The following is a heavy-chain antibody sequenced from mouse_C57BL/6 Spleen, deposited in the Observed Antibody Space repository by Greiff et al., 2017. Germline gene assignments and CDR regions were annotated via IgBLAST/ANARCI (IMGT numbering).Heavy chain of an antibody. CDR3: ARPYSNYGSAMDY. V-gene: IGHV1-53*01. Sequence: VQLQQPGAELVKPGASVKLSCTASGFNFNSDWMHWVKQRPGQGLEWIGNINPNNGGTNYNEKFKSKATLTVDKSSSTAYMQLSSLTSEDSAVYYCARPYSNYGSAMDYWGQGTSVTVSS. D-gene: IGHD2-5*01. CDR1: GFNFNSDW. CDR2: INPNNGGT. J-gene: IGHJ4*01.